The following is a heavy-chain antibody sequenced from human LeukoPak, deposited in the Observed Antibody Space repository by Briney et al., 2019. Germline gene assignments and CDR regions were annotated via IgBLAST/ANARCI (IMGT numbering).Heavy chain of an antibody. CDR3: ARVTNYYGSGSYYYYYYYGMDV. CDR2: IYYIGST. V-gene: IGHV4-59*01. CDR1: GGSISSYY. Sequence: SETLSLTCTVYGGSISSYYWSWIRQPPGKGLEWIGYIYYIGSTNYHPSLKSRVTISVDTSKNQFSLKLSSVTAADTAVYYCARVTNYYGSGSYYYYYYYGMDVWGQGTTVTVSS. J-gene: IGHJ6*02. D-gene: IGHD3-10*01.